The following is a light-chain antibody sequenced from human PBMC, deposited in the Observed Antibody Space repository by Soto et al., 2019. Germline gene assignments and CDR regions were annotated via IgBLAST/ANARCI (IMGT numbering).Light chain of an antibody. Sequence: IQMTQSPSSLSASGGDGVTITCRASQGIRTYLNWYQQKPGKAPKLLISAASSLQSGVPSRFSARGSGTDFTLTISTLQPEDFATYYCQQSFSTLLITFGQGTRLEVK. CDR2: AAS. V-gene: IGKV1-39*01. CDR3: QQSFSTLLIT. CDR1: QGIRTY. J-gene: IGKJ5*01.